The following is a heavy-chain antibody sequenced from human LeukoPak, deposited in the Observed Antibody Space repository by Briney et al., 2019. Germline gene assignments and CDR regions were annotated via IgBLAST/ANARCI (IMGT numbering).Heavy chain of an antibody. J-gene: IGHJ5*02. D-gene: IGHD6-13*01. Sequence: GGSLRLSCAASGFTFSSYGMHWVRQAPGKGLEWVAFIRYDGSNKYYADSVKGRFTISRDNSKNTLYLQMNSLRAEDTAVYYCAKRGEGVSNTWYMNNWFDPWGQGTLVTVSS. CDR2: IRYDGSNK. V-gene: IGHV3-30*02. CDR3: AKRGEGVSNTWYMNNWFDP. CDR1: GFTFSSYG.